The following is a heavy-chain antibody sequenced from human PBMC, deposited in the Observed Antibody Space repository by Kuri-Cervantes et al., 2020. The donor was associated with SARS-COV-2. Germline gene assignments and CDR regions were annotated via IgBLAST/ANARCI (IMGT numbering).Heavy chain of an antibody. Sequence: GGSLRLSCTASGFNFSRTDMHWVRQTPGRGLEWVAVISYDGRKKKCVPSGKGRFTISRDNSQNTLYLHMKSLRSEDTAMYYCARDRVGVQDFWGQGTLVTVSS. D-gene: IGHD2-21*01. CDR2: ISYDGRKK. CDR3: ARDRVGVQDF. J-gene: IGHJ4*02. CDR1: GFNFSRTD. V-gene: IGHV3-30*03.